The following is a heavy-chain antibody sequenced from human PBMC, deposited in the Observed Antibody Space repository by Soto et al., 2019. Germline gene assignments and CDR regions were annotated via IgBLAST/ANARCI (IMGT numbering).Heavy chain of an antibody. V-gene: IGHV4-34*01. CDR3: ARGHTYFDY. Sequence: SDTLSLTCAVYGGSFSGYYWSWIRQPPGKGLEWIGEINHSGSTNYNPSLKSRVTISVDTSKNQFSLKLSSVTAADTAVYYCARGHTYFDYWGQGTLVTVSS. CDR1: GGSFSGYY. J-gene: IGHJ4*02. CDR2: INHSGST.